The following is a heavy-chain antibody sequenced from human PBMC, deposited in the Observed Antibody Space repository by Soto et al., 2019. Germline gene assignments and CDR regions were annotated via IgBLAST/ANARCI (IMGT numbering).Heavy chain of an antibody. CDR3: AGTYYDFWSGPRPHYYYYGMDV. Sequence: PSETLSLTCTVSGGSISSGGYYWSWIRHHPGKGLEWIGYIYYSGSTYYNPSLKSRVTISVDTSKNQFSLKLSSVTAADTAVYYCAGTYYDFWSGPRPHYYYYGMDVWGQGTTVTVSS. J-gene: IGHJ6*02. CDR2: IYYSGST. D-gene: IGHD3-3*01. V-gene: IGHV4-31*03. CDR1: GGSISSGGYY.